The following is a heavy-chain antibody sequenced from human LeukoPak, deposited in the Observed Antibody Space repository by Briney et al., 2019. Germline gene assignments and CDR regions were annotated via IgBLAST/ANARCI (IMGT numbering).Heavy chain of an antibody. J-gene: IGHJ6*03. V-gene: IGHV3-20*04. CDR2: INWNGGST. CDR1: GFTFDDYG. CDR3: ARLYGSGSPHYYYYYMDV. Sequence: GGSLRLSCAASGFTFDDYGMSWVRQAPGKGLEWVSGINWNGGSTGYADSVKGRFTISRDNAKNSLYLQMNSLRAEDTAVYYCARLYGSGSPHYYYYYMDVWGKGTTVTVSS. D-gene: IGHD3-10*01.